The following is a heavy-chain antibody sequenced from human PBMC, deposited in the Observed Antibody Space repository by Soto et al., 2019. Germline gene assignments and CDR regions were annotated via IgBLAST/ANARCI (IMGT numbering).Heavy chain of an antibody. CDR3: AREVFEQLVVNWFDP. CDR1: GFTFSSYG. V-gene: IGHV3-33*01. J-gene: IGHJ5*02. CDR2: IWYDGSNK. Sequence: GGSLRLSCAASGFTFSSYGMHWVRQAPGKGLEWVAVIWYDGSNKYYADSVKGRFTISRDSSKNTLYLQMNSLRAEDTAVYYCAREVFEQLVVNWFDPWGQGTLVTVSS. D-gene: IGHD6-6*01.